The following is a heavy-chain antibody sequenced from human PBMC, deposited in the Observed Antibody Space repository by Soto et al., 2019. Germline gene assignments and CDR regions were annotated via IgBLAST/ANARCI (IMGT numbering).Heavy chain of an antibody. J-gene: IGHJ1*01. CDR1: GFTFSSYA. CDR2: ISGSGGST. CDR3: AKVGN. Sequence: GRSLRLSCAPSGFTFSSYAMRWADQSPGMGLEWVSVISGSGGSTYYADSVKGRFTISRDNSKNTLYLQMNSLRAEDTVVSYCAKVGNWGQGT. V-gene: IGHV3-23*01.